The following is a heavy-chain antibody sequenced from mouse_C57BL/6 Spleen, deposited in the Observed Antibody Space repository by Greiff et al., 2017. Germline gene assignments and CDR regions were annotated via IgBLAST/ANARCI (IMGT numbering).Heavy chain of an antibody. V-gene: IGHV1-50*01. CDR2: IDPSDSHT. Sequence: QVQLQQPGAELVKPGASVKLSCKASGYTFTSYWMQWVKQRPGQGLEWIGEIDPSDSHTNYNQKFKGKATLTVDNSSSTAYMQRSGLTSEDSAVYFCARSSNYYAMDYWGQGTSGTVSS. CDR3: ARSSNYYAMDY. J-gene: IGHJ4*01. D-gene: IGHD5-1*01. CDR1: GYTFTSYW.